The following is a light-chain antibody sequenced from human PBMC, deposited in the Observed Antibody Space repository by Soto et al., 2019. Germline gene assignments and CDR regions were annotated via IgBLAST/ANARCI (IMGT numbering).Light chain of an antibody. CDR3: QQYGSSLIT. J-gene: IGKJ5*01. V-gene: IGKV3-20*01. CDR1: QSVSS. CDR2: VAS. Sequence: IVLTQSPGTLSLSPGERATLSCWASQSVSSIAWYQQKPGQAPRFLIYVASSRATGIPDRFSGSGSGTDFNLTISRLEPEDFAVYYCQQYGSSLITFGQGTRLEIK.